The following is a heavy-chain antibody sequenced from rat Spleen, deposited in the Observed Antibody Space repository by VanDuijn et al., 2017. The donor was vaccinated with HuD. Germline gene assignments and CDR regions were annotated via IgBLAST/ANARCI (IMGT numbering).Heavy chain of an antibody. J-gene: IGHJ2*01. V-gene: IGHV5-31*01. CDR1: GFTFNKYW. CDR2: ITNTGGIT. Sequence: EVQLVESGGGLEQPGRSLKLACVASGFTFNKYWMTWIRQAPGKGLEWVASITNTGGITYYPDSVKGRFTISRDNAKSTLYLQMDSLRSEDTATYYCASPAGYFDYWGQGVMVTVSS. CDR3: ASPAGYFDY. D-gene: IGHD1-4*01.